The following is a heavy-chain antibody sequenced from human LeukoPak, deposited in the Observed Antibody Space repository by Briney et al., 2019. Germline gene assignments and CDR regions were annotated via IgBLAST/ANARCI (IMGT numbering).Heavy chain of an antibody. CDR3: ARDRENCSGGSCYSYAFDI. V-gene: IGHV3-48*03. CDR1: GFTFSSYE. D-gene: IGHD2-15*01. Sequence: GGSLRLSCAATGFTFSSYEMNWVRQAPGKGLEWDSYISSSGSTIYYADSVKGRFTISRDNAKNSLYLQMNSLRAEDTAVYYCARDRENCSGGSCYSYAFDIWGQGTMVTVSS. J-gene: IGHJ3*02. CDR2: ISSSGSTI.